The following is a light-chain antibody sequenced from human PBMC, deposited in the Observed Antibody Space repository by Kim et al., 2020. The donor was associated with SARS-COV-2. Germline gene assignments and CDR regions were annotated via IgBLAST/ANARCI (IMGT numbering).Light chain of an antibody. V-gene: IGLV1-51*01. CDR2: DNN. CDR3: GTWDSSLSAVV. CDR1: SSNIGNNY. J-gene: IGLJ2*01. Sequence: QSVLTQPPSVSAAPGQKVTMSCSGSSSNIGNNYVSWYQQLPGTAPKLLIYDNNKRPSGIPDRFSGSKSGTSATLGITGLQTGDEADYYCGTWDSSLSAVVFGGGTKLTDL.